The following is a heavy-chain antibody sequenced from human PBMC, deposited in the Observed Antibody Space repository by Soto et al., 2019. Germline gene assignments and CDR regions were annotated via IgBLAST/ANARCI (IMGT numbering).Heavy chain of an antibody. CDR2: IEISGRAT. D-gene: IGHD3-16*01. CDR3: AKGDGGYFDH. V-gene: IGHV3-23*05. CDR1: GFSFSNYA. J-gene: IGHJ4*02. Sequence: EVQLLESGGGLVQPGGSLRLSCIASGFSFSNYAMIWVRQAPGKGPEWVSSIEISGRATYYADAVKGRFTISRDDSNNAVYLQMNSLRGEDTAGSFCAKGDGGYFDHWGQGSLVTVSS.